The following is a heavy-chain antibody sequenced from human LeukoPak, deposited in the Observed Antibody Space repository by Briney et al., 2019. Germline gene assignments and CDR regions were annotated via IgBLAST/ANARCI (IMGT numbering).Heavy chain of an antibody. CDR1: GGSISSSSYY. CDR2: IYYSGST. CDR3: ARHDKRGWELPAHFDY. J-gene: IGHJ4*02. V-gene: IGHV4-39*01. Sequence: PSETLSLTCTVSGGSISSSSYYWGWIRQPPGKGLEWIGSIYYSGSTYYNPSLKSRVTISVDTSKNQFSLKLSSVTAADTAVYYCARHDKRGWELPAHFDYWGQGTLVTVPS. D-gene: IGHD1-26*01.